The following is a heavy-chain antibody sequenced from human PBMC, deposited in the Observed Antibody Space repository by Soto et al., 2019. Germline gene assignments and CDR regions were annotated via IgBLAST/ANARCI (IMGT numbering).Heavy chain of an antibody. D-gene: IGHD2-15*01. J-gene: IGHJ6*02. V-gene: IGHV4-31*03. CDR1: GGSISSGGYY. CDR3: ARDGGYCSGGSCYSVADYYYGMDV. CDR2: IYYSGST. Sequence: QVQLQESGPGLVKPSQTLSLTCTVSGGSISSGGYYWSWIRQHPGKGLEWIGYIYYSGSTYYNPSLKSRFTISVDTSKNQFSLKLSSVTAADTAVYYCARDGGYCSGGSCYSVADYYYGMDVWGQGTTVTVSS.